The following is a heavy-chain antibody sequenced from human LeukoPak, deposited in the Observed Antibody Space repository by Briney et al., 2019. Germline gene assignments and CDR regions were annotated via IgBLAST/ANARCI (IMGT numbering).Heavy chain of an antibody. CDR3: ARDPSSGYQLWLRDSYYFDY. Sequence: GGSLRLSCAASGFTFSSYSMNWVRQAPGKGLEWVSSISSSSSYIYYADSVKGRFTISRGNAKNSLYLQMNSLRAEDTAVYYCARDPSSGYQLWLRDSYYFDYWGQGTLVTVSS. CDR2: ISSSSSYI. D-gene: IGHD5-18*01. CDR1: GFTFSSYS. V-gene: IGHV3-21*01. J-gene: IGHJ4*02.